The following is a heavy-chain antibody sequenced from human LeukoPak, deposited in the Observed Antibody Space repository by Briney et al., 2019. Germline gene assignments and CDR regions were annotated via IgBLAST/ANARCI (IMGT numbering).Heavy chain of an antibody. CDR3: ARDQELLFDKAFDY. D-gene: IGHD1-26*01. J-gene: IGHJ4*02. Sequence: SQTLSLTCAISGDSVSSNSAAWNWIRQSPSSGLEWLGRTYYRSKWYNDYAVSVKSRITINPDTSKNQFSLQLNSVTPEDTAVYYCARDQELLFDKAFDYWGQGTLVTVSS. V-gene: IGHV6-1*01. CDR1: GDSVSSNSAA. CDR2: TYYRSKWYN.